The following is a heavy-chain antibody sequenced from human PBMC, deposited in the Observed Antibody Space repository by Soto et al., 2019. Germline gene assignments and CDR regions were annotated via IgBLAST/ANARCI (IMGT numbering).Heavy chain of an antibody. CDR2: ISYDGSNK. CDR3: ARDYYYDSSGHPEIDY. D-gene: IGHD3-22*01. J-gene: IGHJ4*02. Sequence: GGSLRLSCAASGFTFSSYAMHWVRQAPGKGLEWVAVISYDGSNKYYADSVKGRFTISRDNSKNTLYLQMNSLRAEDTAVYYCARDYYYDSSGHPEIDYWGQGTLVTVSS. V-gene: IGHV3-30-3*01. CDR1: GFTFSSYA.